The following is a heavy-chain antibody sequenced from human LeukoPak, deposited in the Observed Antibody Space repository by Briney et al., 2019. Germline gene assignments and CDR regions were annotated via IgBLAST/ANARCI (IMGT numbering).Heavy chain of an antibody. D-gene: IGHD6-13*01. Sequence: SETLSLTCTVSGGSISSGSYYWSWIRQPGGKGLEWIGRIYTSGSTNYNPSLKSRVTISVDTSKNQFSLKLSSVTAADTAVYYCARQGSSSWYKAFDIWGQGTMVTVSS. J-gene: IGHJ3*02. CDR1: GGSISSGSYY. CDR2: IYTSGST. V-gene: IGHV4-61*02. CDR3: ARQGSSSWYKAFDI.